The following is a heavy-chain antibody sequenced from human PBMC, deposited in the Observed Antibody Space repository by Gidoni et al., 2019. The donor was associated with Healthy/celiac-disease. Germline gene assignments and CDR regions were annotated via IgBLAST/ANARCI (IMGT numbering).Heavy chain of an antibody. V-gene: IGHV3-11*01. CDR2: ISSSGSTI. Sequence: QVQLVESGGGLVKPGGSLRISCAASGLTFSDYYLSWIRQAPGKGLEWVSYISSSGSTIYYADSVKGRFTISRDNAKNSLYLQMNSLRAEDTAVYYCARDRVGYCSGGSCYNNWFDPWGQGTLVTVSS. D-gene: IGHD2-15*01. J-gene: IGHJ5*02. CDR1: GLTFSDYY. CDR3: ARDRVGYCSGGSCYNNWFDP.